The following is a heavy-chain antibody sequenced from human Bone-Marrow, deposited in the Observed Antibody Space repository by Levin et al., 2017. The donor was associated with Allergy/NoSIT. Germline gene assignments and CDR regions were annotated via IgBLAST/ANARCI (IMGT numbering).Heavy chain of an antibody. CDR2: ISLDGSEQ. D-gene: IGHD2-21*01. CDR3: VRLDRGVIPFDF. V-gene: IGHV3-30*04. Sequence: LAGGSLRLSCVASGFTFNLYNMHWVRQAPGKGLEWVALISLDGSEQYYSDSVKGRFTISRDNSKDTLYLQMNSLTPEDTAFYFCVRLDRGVIPFDFWGQGTLVTVSS. CDR1: GFTFNLYN. J-gene: IGHJ4*02.